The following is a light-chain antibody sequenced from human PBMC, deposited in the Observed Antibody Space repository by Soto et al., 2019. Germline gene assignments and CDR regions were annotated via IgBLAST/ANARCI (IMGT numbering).Light chain of an antibody. V-gene: IGKV1-33*01. Sequence: DIQMTQSPSSLSASVGDRVTITCRASRDIANSLNWYQQKPGKAPRLLIYDVSTLETGVPSRFSGSGFGTYFTFTISSLHPEDFATYHCHQYESLPITFGQGTRLEIK. CDR1: RDIANS. CDR3: HQYESLPIT. CDR2: DVS. J-gene: IGKJ5*01.